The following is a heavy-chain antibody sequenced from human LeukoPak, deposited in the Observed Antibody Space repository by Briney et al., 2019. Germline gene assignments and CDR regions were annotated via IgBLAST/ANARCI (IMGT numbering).Heavy chain of an antibody. Sequence: GGSLRLSCTASGFTFSTYAMSWVRQAPGKGLEWVSTFSGSGGRTLYADPVKGRFVISRDNSKNTLYLQMNSLRAEDPAVYYCAKVTRSYNYFDDWGQGAPVTVSS. CDR1: GFTFSTYA. CDR3: AKVTRSYNYFDD. CDR2: FSGSGGRT. V-gene: IGHV3-23*01. D-gene: IGHD1-14*01. J-gene: IGHJ4*02.